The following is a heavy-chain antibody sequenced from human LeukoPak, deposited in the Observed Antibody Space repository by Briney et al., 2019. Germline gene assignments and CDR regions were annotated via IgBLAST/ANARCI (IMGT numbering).Heavy chain of an antibody. CDR1: GFTFSSYS. CDR2: ISSSSSYI. D-gene: IGHD3-3*01. V-gene: IGHV3-21*01. CDR3: ARENYDFWSGYYRTDDAFDI. J-gene: IGHJ3*02. Sequence: GGSLRLSCAASGFTFSSYSMNWVRQAPGKGLEWVSSISSSSSYIYYADSVKGRFTISRDNAKNSLYLQMNSLRAEDTAVYYCARENYDFWSGYYRTDDAFDIWGQGTMVTVSS.